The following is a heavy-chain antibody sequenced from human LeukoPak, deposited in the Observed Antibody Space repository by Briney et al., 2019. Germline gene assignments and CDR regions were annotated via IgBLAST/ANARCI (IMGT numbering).Heavy chain of an antibody. Sequence: PGGSLRLSCAGSGFTFNNYAMSWVRQAPGKGLEWVSSISSSSDYIYYADSLKGRFTISRDNAKSSLYLQMNSLRAEDTAVYYCAREEGGAGLYGFDIWGQGTMVTVSS. J-gene: IGHJ3*02. V-gene: IGHV3-21*01. D-gene: IGHD4-17*01. CDR3: AREEGGAGLYGFDI. CDR2: ISSSSDYI. CDR1: GFTFNNYA.